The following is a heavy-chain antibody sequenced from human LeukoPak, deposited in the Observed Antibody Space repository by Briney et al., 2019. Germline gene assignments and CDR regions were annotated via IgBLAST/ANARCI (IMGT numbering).Heavy chain of an antibody. J-gene: IGHJ6*03. V-gene: IGHV1-24*01. Sequence: ASVKVSCKVSGYTLTELSMHWVRQAPGKGREWMGGFDPEDGETIYAQKFQGRVTMTEDTSTDTAYMELSSLRSEDTAVYYCATTLGYSGSYGSPDYYYYMDVWGKGTTVTVSS. D-gene: IGHD1-26*01. CDR2: FDPEDGET. CDR3: ATTLGYSGSYGSPDYYYYMDV. CDR1: GYTLTELS.